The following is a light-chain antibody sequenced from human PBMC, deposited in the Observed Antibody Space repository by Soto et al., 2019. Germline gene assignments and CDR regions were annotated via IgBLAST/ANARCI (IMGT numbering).Light chain of an antibody. Sequence: EIVLTQSPATLSLSPGERATLSCRASQSVSSYLAWYQQKPGQAPRLLIYDASNRATGIPARFSGSGSGTDFTLTISSLEPEDFAVYYCQQRSNRFLFGQGTRLEIK. CDR2: DAS. CDR3: QQRSNRFL. CDR1: QSVSSY. J-gene: IGKJ5*01. V-gene: IGKV3-11*01.